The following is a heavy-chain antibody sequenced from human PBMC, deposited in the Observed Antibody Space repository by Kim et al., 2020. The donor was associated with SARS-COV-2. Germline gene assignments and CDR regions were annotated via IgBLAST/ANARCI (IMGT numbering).Heavy chain of an antibody. CDR3: ARDLIPTEYYYYGMDV. J-gene: IGHJ6*02. V-gene: IGHV6-1*01. Sequence: SVKRRITINPDTSRNQFSLQLNSVTPEDTAVYYCARDLIPTEYYYYGMDVWGQGTTVTVSS.